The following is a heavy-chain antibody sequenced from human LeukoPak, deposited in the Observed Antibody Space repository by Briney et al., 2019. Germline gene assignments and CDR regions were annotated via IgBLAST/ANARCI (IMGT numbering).Heavy chain of an antibody. CDR2: INSDGIST. CDR1: GFTFSNAW. CDR3: ARAGAMTTMLHY. D-gene: IGHD4-11*01. J-gene: IGHJ4*02. V-gene: IGHV3-74*03. Sequence: PGGSLRLSCAASGFTFSNAWMSWVRQAPGKGLVWVSRINSDGISTTYADSVKGRFTISRDNAKGTLYLQMNSLRAEDTAVYYCARAGAMTTMLHYWGQGTLVTVSS.